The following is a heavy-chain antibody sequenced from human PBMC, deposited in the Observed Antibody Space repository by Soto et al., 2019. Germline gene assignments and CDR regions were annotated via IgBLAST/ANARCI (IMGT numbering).Heavy chain of an antibody. CDR2: IYYSGST. V-gene: IGHV4-61*01. Sequence: QVQLQESGPGLVKPSETLSLTCTVSGASVNSGNYYWSWIRQPPGKGLEWIGYIYYSGSTNYNPSLKSRVTISLETSKNQFSLHLSSVTAADTAVYFCARDRAAAIGYYYYYGMDVWGQGTTVTVSS. D-gene: IGHD2-2*01. CDR3: ARDRAAAIGYYYYYGMDV. J-gene: IGHJ6*02. CDR1: GASVNSGNYY.